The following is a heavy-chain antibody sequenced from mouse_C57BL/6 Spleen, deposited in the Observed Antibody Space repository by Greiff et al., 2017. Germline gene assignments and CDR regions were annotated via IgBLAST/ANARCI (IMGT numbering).Heavy chain of an antibody. D-gene: IGHD2-2*01. CDR2: IDPSDSYT. Sequence: QVQLQQPGAELVKPGASVKLSCKASGYTFTSYWMQWVKQRPGQGLEWIGEIDPSDSYTNYNQKFKGKATLTVDTSSSTAYMQLSSLTSEDSAVYYCARRASMVFFDYWGQGTTLTVSS. CDR3: ARRASMVFFDY. CDR1: GYTFTSYW. J-gene: IGHJ2*01. V-gene: IGHV1-50*01.